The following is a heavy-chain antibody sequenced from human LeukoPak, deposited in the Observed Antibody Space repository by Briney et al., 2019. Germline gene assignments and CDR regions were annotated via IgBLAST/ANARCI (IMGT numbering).Heavy chain of an antibody. CDR1: GYSVSSGYY. CDR3: ARGRRRAAGTIWFDP. J-gene: IGHJ5*02. CDR2: INHSGST. D-gene: IGHD6-13*01. V-gene: IGHV4-34*01. Sequence: PSETLSLTCTVSGYSVSSGYYWSWIRQPPGEGLEWIGEINHSGSTNYNPSLKSRVTISVDTSKNQFSLKLSSVTAADTAVYYCARGRRRAAGTIWFDPWGQGTLVTVSS.